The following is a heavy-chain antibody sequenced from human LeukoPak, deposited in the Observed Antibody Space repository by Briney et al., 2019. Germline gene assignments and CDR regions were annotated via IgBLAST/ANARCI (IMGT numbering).Heavy chain of an antibody. Sequence: HTGGSLRLSCAASGFTFSSYAMSWVRQAPGKGLEWVSDINGSGGSTYYADSVKGRFTVSRDNSKNTLYLQMSSLRAEDTAVYYCAKGTLGYCSGGSCYSGYWGQGTLVTVSS. CDR3: AKGTLGYCSGGSCYSGY. CDR1: GFTFSSYA. D-gene: IGHD2-15*01. CDR2: INGSGGST. J-gene: IGHJ4*02. V-gene: IGHV3-23*01.